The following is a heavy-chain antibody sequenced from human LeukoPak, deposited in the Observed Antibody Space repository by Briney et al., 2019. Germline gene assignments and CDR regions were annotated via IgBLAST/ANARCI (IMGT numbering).Heavy chain of an antibody. CDR2: IKTDGSEK. V-gene: IGHV3-7*01. CDR1: GFTFNIYW. D-gene: IGHD6-6*01. J-gene: IGHJ4*02. Sequence: PGGSLRLSCAASGFTFNIYWMSWVRQAPGKGLEWVANIKTDGSEKRYVDSVKGRFTISRDNAKNSLYLQMNSLRAEDTAVYYCARGWLGSSSEGFGYWGQGTLVTVSS. CDR3: ARGWLGSSSEGFGY.